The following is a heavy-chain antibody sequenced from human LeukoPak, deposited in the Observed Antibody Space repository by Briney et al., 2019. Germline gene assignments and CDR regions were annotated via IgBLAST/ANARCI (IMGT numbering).Heavy chain of an antibody. CDR2: FSWNSGGI. CDR1: GFTFDDYA. CDR3: AKEIGYSSSSGLDY. D-gene: IGHD6-6*01. Sequence: SLRLSCAASGFTFDDYAMHWVRQAPGKGLEWVSGFSWNSGGIGYADSVKGRFTISRDNAKNSLYLQMNSLRAEDTALYYCAKEIGYSSSSGLDYWGQGTLVTVSS. J-gene: IGHJ4*02. V-gene: IGHV3-9*01.